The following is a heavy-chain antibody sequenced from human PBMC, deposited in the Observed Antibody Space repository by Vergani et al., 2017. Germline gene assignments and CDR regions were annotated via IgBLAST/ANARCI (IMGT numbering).Heavy chain of an antibody. CDR3: ARDTGTPYYYGMDV. CDR2: SNWTGGST. D-gene: IGHD1-1*01. Sequence: EVQLVESGGGVVRPGGSLRLSCAASGFTFDDYGMSWVRQATGKGLEWVSGSNWTGGSTGYADYVKGRFTISRDNAKNSLYLQMKSLRAEDTALYHCARDTGTPYYYGMDVWGQGTTVTVSS. J-gene: IGHJ6*02. V-gene: IGHV3-20*01. CDR1: GFTFDDYG.